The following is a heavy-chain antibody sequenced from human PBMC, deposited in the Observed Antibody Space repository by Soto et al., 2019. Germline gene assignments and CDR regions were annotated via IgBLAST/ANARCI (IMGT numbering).Heavy chain of an antibody. Sequence: GGSLRLSCAASGFTFGTYSMNWVRQAPGKGLEWVSSISGTSTYIYYADSVKGRFTISRDNAKNSLYLQMNSLRAEDTAVYYCARDFRGGMDVWGHGTPVTVSS. J-gene: IGHJ6*01. CDR3: ARDFRGGMDV. CDR2: ISGTSTYI. CDR1: GFTFGTYS. D-gene: IGHD3-10*01. V-gene: IGHV3-21*01.